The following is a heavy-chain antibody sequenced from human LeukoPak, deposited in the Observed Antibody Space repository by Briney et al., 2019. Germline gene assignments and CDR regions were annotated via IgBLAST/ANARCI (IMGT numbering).Heavy chain of an antibody. CDR1: GFSLGTSGGG. Sequence: SGPTLVNPTQTLTLTCTFSGFSLGTSGGGVGWIRQPPGKALEWLALIYWDDDKRYSPSLKSRLTITKDTSKNQVVLTMTNMDPVDTATYYCAHSKPRWFGELLYPFDYWGQGTLVTVSS. V-gene: IGHV2-5*02. CDR3: AHSKPRWFGELLYPFDY. CDR2: IYWDDDK. D-gene: IGHD3-10*01. J-gene: IGHJ4*02.